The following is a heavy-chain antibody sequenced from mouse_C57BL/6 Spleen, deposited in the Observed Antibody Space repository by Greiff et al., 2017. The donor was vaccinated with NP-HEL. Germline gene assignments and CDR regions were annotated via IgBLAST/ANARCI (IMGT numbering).Heavy chain of an antibody. V-gene: IGHV1-76*01. J-gene: IGHJ4*01. Sequence: QVQLQQSGAELVRPGALVKLSCKASGYTFTDYYINWVKQRPGQGLEWIARIYPGSGNTYYNEKFKGKATLTAEKSSSTAYMQLSSLTSEDSAVYFCARDAMDYWGQGTSVTVSS. CDR1: GYTFTDYY. CDR3: ARDAMDY. CDR2: IYPGSGNT.